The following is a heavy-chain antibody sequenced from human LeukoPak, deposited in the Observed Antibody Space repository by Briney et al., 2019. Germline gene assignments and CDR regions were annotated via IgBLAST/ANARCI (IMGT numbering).Heavy chain of an antibody. CDR2: IILNDGRT. CDR1: VFRFSDYY. D-gene: IGHD1-26*01. CDR3: ATDGGKHNFDY. J-gene: IGHJ4*02. V-gene: IGHV1-2*06. Sequence: ASVKVSCKASVFRFSDYYLHWVRQAPGQGLEWMGRIILNDGRTKYAQRFEGRVSMTRDTSISTAYMELIMQTSDDTAVYYCATDGGKHNFDYWGQGTLVTVSS.